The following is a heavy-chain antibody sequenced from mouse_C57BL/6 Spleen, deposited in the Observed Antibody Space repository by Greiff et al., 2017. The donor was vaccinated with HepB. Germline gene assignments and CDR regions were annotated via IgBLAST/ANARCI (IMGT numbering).Heavy chain of an antibody. CDR1: GYTFTDYY. J-gene: IGHJ1*03. V-gene: IGHV1-26*01. Sequence: EVQLQQSGPELVKPGASVKISCKASGYTFTDYYMNWVKQSHGKSLEWIGDINPNNGGTSYNQKFKGKATLTVDKSSSTAYMELRSLTSEDSAVYYCAYGSPNWYFDVWGTGTTVTVSS. CDR3: AYGSPNWYFDV. CDR2: INPNNGGT. D-gene: IGHD1-1*01.